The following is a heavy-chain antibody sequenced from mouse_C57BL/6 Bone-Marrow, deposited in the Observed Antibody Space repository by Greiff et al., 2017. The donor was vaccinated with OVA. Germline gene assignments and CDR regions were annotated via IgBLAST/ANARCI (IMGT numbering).Heavy chain of an antibody. J-gene: IGHJ4*01. CDR3: ARGTGRELDY. CDR1: GYTFTSYW. CDR2: IYPGSGST. Sequence: QVQLQQSGPELVKPGASVKMSCKASGYTFTSYWITWVKQRPGQGLEWIGDIYPGSGSTNYNEKFKSKATLTVDTSSSTAYMQLSSLTSEDSAVYYCARGTGRELDYWGQGTSVTVSS. V-gene: IGHV1-55*01. D-gene: IGHD3-3*01.